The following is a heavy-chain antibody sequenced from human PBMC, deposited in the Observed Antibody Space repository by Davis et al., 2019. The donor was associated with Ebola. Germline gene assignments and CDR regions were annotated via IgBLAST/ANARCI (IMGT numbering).Heavy chain of an antibody. CDR2: VYHTGST. D-gene: IGHD5-12*01. J-gene: IGHJ6*02. V-gene: IGHV4-59*02. CDR1: GGSVTSYY. CDR3: AKEQGGPRYSGYYPYGLDV. Sequence: PSETLSLTCSVSGGSVTSYYWSWIRQTPGKGLEWIGYVYHTGSTTQNPSLKGRVTISVDTSRNQFSLKLSSVTAADTAVYYCAKEQGGPRYSGYYPYGLDVWGQGTTVTVSS.